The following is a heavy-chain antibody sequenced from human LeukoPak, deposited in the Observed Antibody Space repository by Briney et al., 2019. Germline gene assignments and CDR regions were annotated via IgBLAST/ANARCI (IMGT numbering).Heavy chain of an antibody. Sequence: SETLSLTCTVSGGSISSYYWSWIRQPAGKGLEWIGRIYTSGSTNYNPSLKSRVTISVDPSKNQFSLKLSSVTAADTAVYYCAHYDSSGYVPDYWGQGTLVTVSS. CDR3: AHYDSSGYVPDY. D-gene: IGHD3-22*01. J-gene: IGHJ4*02. CDR2: IYTSGST. CDR1: GGSISSYY. V-gene: IGHV4-4*07.